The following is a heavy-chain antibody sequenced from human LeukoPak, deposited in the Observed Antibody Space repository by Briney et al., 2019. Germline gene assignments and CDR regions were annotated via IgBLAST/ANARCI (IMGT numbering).Heavy chain of an antibody. CDR1: GFTFNTYA. CDR3: ATTVAWIPAAPPQYYFDN. CDR2: ISGRDAGT. Sequence: GGSLRLSCAASGFTFNTYAMSWVRQAPGKGLEWVSAISGRDAGTYYTSSVKGRFTISRENSKNTLYLEMSSLRADDTAVYSCATTVAWIPAAPPQYYFDNWGQGTLVTVSS. J-gene: IGHJ4*02. V-gene: IGHV3-23*01. D-gene: IGHD2-2*01.